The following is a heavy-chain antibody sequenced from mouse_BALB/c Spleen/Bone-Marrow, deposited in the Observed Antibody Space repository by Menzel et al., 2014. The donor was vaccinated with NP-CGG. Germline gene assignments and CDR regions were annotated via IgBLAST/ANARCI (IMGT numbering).Heavy chain of an antibody. CDR2: IYPGDGDT. J-gene: IGHJ4*01. CDR3: ARNYYYGSSWSAMDY. Sequence: QVQLQQSGAELARPGASVKLSCKASGYTFTSYWMQWVKQRPGQGLEWIGAIYPGDGDTRNTQKFKGKATLTADKSSSTAYMQLSSLAFEDSAVYYCARNYYYGSSWSAMDYWGQGTSVTVSS. D-gene: IGHD1-1*01. V-gene: IGHV1-87*01. CDR1: GYTFTSYW.